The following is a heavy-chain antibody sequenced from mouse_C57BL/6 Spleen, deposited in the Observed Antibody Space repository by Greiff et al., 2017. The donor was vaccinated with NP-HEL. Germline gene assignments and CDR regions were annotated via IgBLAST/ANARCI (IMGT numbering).Heavy chain of an antibody. V-gene: IGHV1-22*01. CDR2: INPNNGGT. D-gene: IGHD2-1*01. J-gene: IGHJ2*01. Sequence: EVKLMESGPELVKPGASVKMSCKASGYTFTDYNMHWVKQSHGKSLEWIGYINPNNGGTSYNQKFKGKATLTVNKSSSTAYMELRSLTSEDSAVYYCARGKGIYYGNYDLDYWGQGTTLTVSS. CDR1: GYTFTDYN. CDR3: ARGKGIYYGNYDLDY.